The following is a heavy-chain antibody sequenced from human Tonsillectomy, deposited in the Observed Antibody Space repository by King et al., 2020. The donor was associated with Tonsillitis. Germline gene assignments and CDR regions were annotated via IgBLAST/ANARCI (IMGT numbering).Heavy chain of an antibody. D-gene: IGHD5-12*01. Sequence: QLQESGSGLGKPSQTLSLTFAVSGGFVSSGGYSWSWIRHPPRKGLVWIGYIYHSGNTYYNPSLNGRVTISVDRSKNQFSLSLKSVTAADTAVYYCARLILAIGETHDVFDVWGQGTVVTVSS. CDR2: IYHSGNT. CDR3: ARLILAIGETHDVFDV. J-gene: IGHJ3*01. V-gene: IGHV4-30-2*01. CDR1: GGFVSSGGYS.